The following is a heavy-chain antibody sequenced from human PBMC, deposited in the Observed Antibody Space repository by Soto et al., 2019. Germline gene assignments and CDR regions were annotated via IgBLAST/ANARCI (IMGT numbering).Heavy chain of an antibody. CDR1: GFTFSSYA. CDR2: ISSNGGST. CDR3: ARSTYDSSGYFNWFDP. V-gene: IGHV3-64*02. D-gene: IGHD3-22*01. Sequence: GGSLRLSCAASGFTFSSYAMHWVRQAPGKGLEYVSAISSNGGSTYYADSVKGRFTISRDNSKNTLYLQMGSLRAEDMAVYYCARSTYDSSGYFNWFDPWGQGTLVTVSS. J-gene: IGHJ5*02.